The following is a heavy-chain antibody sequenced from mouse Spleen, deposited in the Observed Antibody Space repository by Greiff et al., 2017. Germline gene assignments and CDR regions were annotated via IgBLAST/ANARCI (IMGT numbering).Heavy chain of an antibody. CDR2: IDPSDSYT. J-gene: IGHJ2*01. Sequence: QVHVKQPGAELVMPGASVKLSCKASGYTFTSYWMHWVKQRPGQGLEWIGEIDPSDSYTNYNQKFKGKATLTVDKSSSTAYMQLSSLTSEDSAVYYCARGRTVAVDYWGQGTTLTVSS. CDR1: GYTFTSYW. CDR3: ARGRTVAVDY. V-gene: IGHV1-69*01. D-gene: IGHD1-1*01.